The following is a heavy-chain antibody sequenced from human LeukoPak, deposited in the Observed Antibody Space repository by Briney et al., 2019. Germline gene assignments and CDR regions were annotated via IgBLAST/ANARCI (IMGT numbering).Heavy chain of an antibody. CDR3: AKAIYSGSYYGLYFQH. J-gene: IGHJ1*01. CDR2: ISYDGSNK. Sequence: TGGSLRLSCAASGFTFSNYSMNWVRQAPGKGLEWVAVISYDGSNKYYADSVKGRFTISRDNSKNTLYLQMNSLRAEDTAVYYCAKAIYSGSYYGLYFQHWGQGTLVTVSS. CDR1: GFTFSNYS. D-gene: IGHD1-26*01. V-gene: IGHV3-30*18.